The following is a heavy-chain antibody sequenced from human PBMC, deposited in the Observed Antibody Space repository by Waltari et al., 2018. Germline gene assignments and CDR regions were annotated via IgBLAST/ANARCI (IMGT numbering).Heavy chain of an antibody. CDR1: GGSISSYY. V-gene: IGHV4-59*01. CDR3: ARAEVATTHCDY. CDR2: IYYSGST. D-gene: IGHD5-12*01. Sequence: QVQLQESGPGLVKPSETLSLTCTVSGGSISSYYWSWIRQPPGKGLEWIGYIYYSGSTNDNPSLKSRVTISVDTSKNQFALKLSSVTAADTAVYYCARAEVATTHCDYWGQGTLVTVSS. J-gene: IGHJ4*02.